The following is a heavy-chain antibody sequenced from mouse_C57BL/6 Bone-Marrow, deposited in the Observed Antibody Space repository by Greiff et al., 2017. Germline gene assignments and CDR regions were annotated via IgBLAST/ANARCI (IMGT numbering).Heavy chain of an antibody. D-gene: IGHD1-1*01. CDR1: GYTFTSYW. V-gene: IGHV1-55*01. CDR2: IYPGSGST. CDR3: ARTPPITTVVARYWYFDV. Sequence: QVQLQQPGAELVKPGASVKMSCKASGYTFTSYWITWVKQRPGQGLEWIGDIYPGSGSTNYNEKFKSKATLTVDTSSSTAYMQLRSLTSEDSAVYYCARTPPITTVVARYWYFDVWGTGTTVTVSS. J-gene: IGHJ1*03.